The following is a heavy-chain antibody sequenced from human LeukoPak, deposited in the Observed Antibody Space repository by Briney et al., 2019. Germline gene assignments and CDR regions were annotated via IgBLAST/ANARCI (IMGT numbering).Heavy chain of an antibody. CDR2: ISSNGGST. CDR1: GFTFSSYA. CDR3: ARARDRYFDWLGYYGMDV. Sequence: GGSLRLSCAASGFTFSSYAMHWVRQAPGKGQEYVSAISSNGGSTYYANSVKGRFTISRDNSKNTLYLQMGSLRAEDMAVYYCARARDRYFDWLGYYGMDVWGQGTTVTVSS. D-gene: IGHD3-9*01. J-gene: IGHJ6*02. V-gene: IGHV3-64*01.